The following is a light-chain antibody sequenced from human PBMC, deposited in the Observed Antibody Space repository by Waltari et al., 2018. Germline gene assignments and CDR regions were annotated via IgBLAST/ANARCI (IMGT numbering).Light chain of an antibody. J-gene: IGKJ1*01. Sequence: VLTQSPGTLSLSPGERATLSCRASQSVSSTYLAWYPQKPGQSPRLLIYGASRMATGIPDRFSGSGSGTDFTLTISRLEPEDFAVYYCQQYGTSFWTFGQGTKVEIK. V-gene: IGKV3-20*01. CDR2: GAS. CDR1: QSVSSTY. CDR3: QQYGTSFWT.